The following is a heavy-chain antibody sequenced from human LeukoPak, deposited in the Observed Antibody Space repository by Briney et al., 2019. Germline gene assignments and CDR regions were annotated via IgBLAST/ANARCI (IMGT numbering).Heavy chain of an antibody. CDR1: GYTFTGYY. Sequence: ASVKVSCKASGYTFTGYYMHWVRQAPGQGLEWMGWIDPYSGGTNYAQKFQGRVTLTRDTSISTAYMELNRLRSDDTAVYYCVKDLYSGRSLPSYYYYYMDVWGKGTTVTVSS. CDR3: VKDLYSGRSLPSYYYYYMDV. D-gene: IGHD3-10*01. CDR2: IDPYSGGT. J-gene: IGHJ6*03. V-gene: IGHV1-2*02.